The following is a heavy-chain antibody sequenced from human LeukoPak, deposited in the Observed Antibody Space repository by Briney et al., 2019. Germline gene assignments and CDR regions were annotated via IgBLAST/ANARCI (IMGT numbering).Heavy chain of an antibody. CDR3: AGSGYSSGWYEYFQH. V-gene: IGHV4-59*08. CDR1: GGSISSYY. J-gene: IGHJ1*01. Sequence: PSETLSLTCTVSGGSISSYYWSWIRQPPGKGREWIGYIYYSGSTNYNPSLKSRVTISVDTSKNQFSLKLSSVTAADTAVYYCAGSGYSSGWYEYFQHWGQGTLVTVSS. D-gene: IGHD6-19*01. CDR2: IYYSGST.